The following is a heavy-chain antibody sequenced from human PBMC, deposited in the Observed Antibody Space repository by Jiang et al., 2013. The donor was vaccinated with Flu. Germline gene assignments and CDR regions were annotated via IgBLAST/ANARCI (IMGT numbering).Heavy chain of an antibody. CDR3: ATLEMATIFSSPFDY. CDR1: GYTFHTYP. D-gene: IGHD5-24*01. Sequence: GAEVKKPGASVKVSCRASGYTFHTYPINWVRLAPGQGLEYMGYITTHNGNTNYAQSLHDRITLTRDTSKRTTYMELRNLRSDDTAVYYCATLEMATIFSSPFDYWGQGTLVTVSS. CDR2: ITTHNGNT. V-gene: IGHV1-18*01. J-gene: IGHJ4*02.